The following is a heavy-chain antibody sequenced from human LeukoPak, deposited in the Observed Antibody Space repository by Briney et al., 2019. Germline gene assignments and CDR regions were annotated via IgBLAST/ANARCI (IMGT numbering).Heavy chain of an antibody. CDR1: GDNFSSYV. CDR3: ASPSYDYVWGSYRLDY. V-gene: IGHV1-69*04. CDR2: IIPILDVA. Sequence: ASVKVSCKASGDNFSSYVFTWVRQAPGQGLEWMGRIIPILDVANFAQKFKGRVSITADKSTNTAHLELSNLRSEDTAVYYCASPSYDYVWGSYRLDYWGQGTLVTVSS. J-gene: IGHJ4*02. D-gene: IGHD3-16*02.